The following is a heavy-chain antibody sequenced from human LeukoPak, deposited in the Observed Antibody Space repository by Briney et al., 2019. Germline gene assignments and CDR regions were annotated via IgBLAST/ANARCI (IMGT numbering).Heavy chain of an antibody. J-gene: IGHJ6*03. Sequence: SETLSLTCAVYGGSFSGYYWSWIRQPPGKGLEWIGEINHSGSTNYNPSLKSRVTISVDTSKNQFSLKLSSVTAADTAVYYCASVPRRYCSGGSCSKGGYYYYYMDVWGKGTTVTVSS. CDR3: ASVPRRYCSGGSCSKGGYYYYYMDV. CDR1: GGSFSGYY. V-gene: IGHV4-34*01. CDR2: INHSGST. D-gene: IGHD2-15*01.